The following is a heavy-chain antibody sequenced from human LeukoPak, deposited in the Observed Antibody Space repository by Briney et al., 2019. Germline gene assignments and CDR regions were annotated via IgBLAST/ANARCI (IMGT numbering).Heavy chain of an antibody. Sequence: GGSLRLSCAASGFTFSSSAMSWVRQAPGKGLEWVSSISNNGGYTYYADSVQGRFTISRDNSKSTLCLQMNSLRAEDTAVYYCAREDYYDSSGYYYSPDYYYYYGMDVWGQGTTVTVSS. CDR3: AREDYYDSSGYYYSPDYYYYYGMDV. CDR2: ISNNGGYT. V-gene: IGHV3-23*01. CDR1: GFTFSSSA. J-gene: IGHJ6*02. D-gene: IGHD3-22*01.